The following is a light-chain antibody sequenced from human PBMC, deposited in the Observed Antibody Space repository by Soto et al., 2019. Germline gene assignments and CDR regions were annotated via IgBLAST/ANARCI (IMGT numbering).Light chain of an antibody. CDR1: QSVSFY. CDR2: DAS. J-gene: IGKJ1*01. V-gene: IGKV3-11*01. Sequence: EVVLTQSPATLSLSPGERATLSCRVSQSVSFYLAWYQQKRGQPPRLLIYDASNRATGIPARFSGSGSGTDFTLTITSLEPEDFAVYYCQQRTSWPRTFGQGTKVEI. CDR3: QQRTSWPRT.